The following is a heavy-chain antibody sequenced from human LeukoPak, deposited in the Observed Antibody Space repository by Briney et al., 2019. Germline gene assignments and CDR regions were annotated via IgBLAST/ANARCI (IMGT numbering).Heavy chain of an antibody. D-gene: IGHD3-10*01. CDR2: ISSSGSTI. CDR3: APSLWFGDQFDY. Sequence: PGGSLRLSCAASGFTFSSYEMTWVRQAPGKGLEGVSYISSSGSTIYYADSVKGRFTISRDNAKNSLYLQMNSLRAEDTAVYYCAPSLWFGDQFDYWGQGTLVTVSS. V-gene: IGHV3-48*03. CDR1: GFTFSSYE. J-gene: IGHJ4*02.